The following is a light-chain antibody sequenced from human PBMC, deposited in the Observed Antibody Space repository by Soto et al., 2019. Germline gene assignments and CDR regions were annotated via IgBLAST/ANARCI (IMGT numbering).Light chain of an antibody. V-gene: IGKV3-20*01. CDR3: QQYGRSPGLLT. J-gene: IGKJ3*01. CDR1: QSVTNSY. CDR2: DAS. Sequence: EIVLTQSPGTLSLSPGERVTLYCRASQSVTNSYLAWYQQKPGQAPRLLIYDASTRATGIPDRFSGSGSGTDFTLTISRLEPEDFAVYYCQQYGRSPGLLTFGPGTKVDIK.